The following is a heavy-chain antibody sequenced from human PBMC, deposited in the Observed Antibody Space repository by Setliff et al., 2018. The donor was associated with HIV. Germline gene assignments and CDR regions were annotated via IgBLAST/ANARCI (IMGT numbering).Heavy chain of an antibody. CDR2: IDTDNGYR. V-gene: IGHV1-3*04. CDR3: ARWCAAAGCYPAIYHFDS. CDR1: GYTFSEYA. Sequence: ASVKVPCKASGYTFSEYAIHWVRQAPGQRLEWMGRIDTDNGYRRYSPKLQGRVTITKDTSANTAYMELRGLRSEGTAVYYCARWCAAAGCYPAIYHFDSWGQGTLVTVSS. J-gene: IGHJ4*02. D-gene: IGHD2-2*01.